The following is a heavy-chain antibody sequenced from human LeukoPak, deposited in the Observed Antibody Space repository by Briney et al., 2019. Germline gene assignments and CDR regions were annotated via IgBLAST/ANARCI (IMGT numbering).Heavy chain of an antibody. J-gene: IGHJ4*02. V-gene: IGHV3-23*01. D-gene: IGHD3-16*02. Sequence: GGSLRLSCAASGFTFSSYAISWVRQAPGKGLEWVSGFSDSGDTTYYADSVKGRFTISRDNSKNTLYLQMNSLRAEDTAVYYCAKEYKYGTYRYNLFDYWGQGTLVTVSS. CDR3: AKEYKYGTYRYNLFDY. CDR1: GFTFSSYA. CDR2: FSDSGDTT.